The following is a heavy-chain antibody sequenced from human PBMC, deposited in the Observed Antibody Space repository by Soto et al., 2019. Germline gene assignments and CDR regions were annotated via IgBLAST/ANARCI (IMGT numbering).Heavy chain of an antibody. V-gene: IGHV1-69*01. CDR2: IIPIFGTA. J-gene: IGHJ3*02. CDR1: GGTFSSYA. D-gene: IGHD3-3*01. CDR3: AREPSPWSGLPPGNDALDI. Sequence: QVQLVQSGAEVKKPGSSVKVSCKASGGTFSSYAISWVRQAPGQGLEWMGGIIPIFGTANYAQKFQGRVRITADESTSTAYMELSSVRAEAAAGYYCAREPSPWSGLPPGNDALDIWGQGTMVTVSS.